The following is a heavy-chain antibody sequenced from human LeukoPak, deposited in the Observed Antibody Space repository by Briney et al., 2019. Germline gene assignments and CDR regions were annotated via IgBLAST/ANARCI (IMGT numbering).Heavy chain of an antibody. CDR3: ASPGTGNNWNYRLDY. V-gene: IGHV3-23*01. Sequence: GGSLRLSCVASGFTFSIYAMSWVRQAPGKGLEWVSGVTGSGSAGSTYYADSVKGRFTISRDNSKNTLYLQMNSLRAEDTAVYCCASPGTGNNWNYRLDYWGQGTLVTVSS. J-gene: IGHJ4*02. CDR2: VTGSGSAGST. D-gene: IGHD1-7*01. CDR1: GFTFSIYA.